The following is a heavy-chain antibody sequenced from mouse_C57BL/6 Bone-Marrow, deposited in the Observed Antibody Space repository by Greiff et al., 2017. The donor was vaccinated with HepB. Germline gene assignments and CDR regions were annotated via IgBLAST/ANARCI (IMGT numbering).Heavy chain of an antibody. CDR1: GFTFSDFY. CDR3: ARDASGTPYYAMDY. CDR2: SRNKANDYTT. Sequence: EVQLVESGGGLVQSGRSLRLSCATSGFTFSDFYMEWVRQAPGKGLEWIAASRNKANDYTTEYSASVKGRFIVSRDTSQSSLSLQMNALRAEDTAMYYCARDASGTPYYAMDYWGQGTSVTVSS. J-gene: IGHJ4*01. V-gene: IGHV7-1*01. D-gene: IGHD1-1*01.